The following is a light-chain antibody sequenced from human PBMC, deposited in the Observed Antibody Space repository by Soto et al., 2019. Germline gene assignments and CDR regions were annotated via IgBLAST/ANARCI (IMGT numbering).Light chain of an antibody. CDR2: EVN. CDR3: QSYDSSFVV. V-gene: IGLV2-8*01. J-gene: IGLJ2*01. CDR1: SSDVGGYNY. Sequence: QSVLTQPPSASGSPGQSVAISCTGTSSDVGGYNYVSWYQQHPGKAPKLMIYEVNKRPSGVPDRFSGSKSGNTASLAITGLQAEDGADYYCQSYDSSFVVFGGGTKLTVL.